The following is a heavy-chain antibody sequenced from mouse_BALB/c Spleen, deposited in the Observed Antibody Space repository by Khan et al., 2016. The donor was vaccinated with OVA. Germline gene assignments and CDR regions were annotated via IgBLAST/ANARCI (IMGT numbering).Heavy chain of an antibody. D-gene: IGHD2-1*01. Sequence: QVQLKESGPGLVAPSQSLSITCTVSGFSLTSYGVNWVRQPPGKGLEWLGVIWGDGSTNYNSALKSRLNISKDNSKSQVFLKMNSLQTDDTATYYFARFKYYDNYYAMDYWGQGTSVTVSS. CDR2: IWGDGST. V-gene: IGHV2-3*01. CDR1: GFSLTSYG. J-gene: IGHJ4*01. CDR3: ARFKYYDNYYAMDY.